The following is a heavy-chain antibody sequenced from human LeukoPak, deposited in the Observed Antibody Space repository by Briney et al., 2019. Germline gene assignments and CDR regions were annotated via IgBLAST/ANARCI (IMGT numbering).Heavy chain of an antibody. CDR1: GYSISSGYY. CDR2: IYYSGST. J-gene: IGHJ4*02. V-gene: IGHV4-38-2*02. D-gene: IGHD5-18*01. Sequence: SETLSLTCTVSGYSISSGYYWGWIRQPPGKGLEWIGSIYYSGSTYYNPSLKSRVTISVDTSKNQFSLKLSSVTAADTAVYYCARVDGYSYGYLGYWGQGTLVTVSS. CDR3: ARVDGYSYGYLGY.